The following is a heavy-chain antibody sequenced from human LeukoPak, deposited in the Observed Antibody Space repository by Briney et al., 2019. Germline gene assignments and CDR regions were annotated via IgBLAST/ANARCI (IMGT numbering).Heavy chain of an antibody. CDR2: IYYSGST. V-gene: IGHV4-39*07. Sequence: KPSETLSLTCTVSGGSISSSSYYWGWIRQPPGKGLEWIGSIYYSGSTYYNPSLKSRVTISVDTSKNQFSLKLSSVTAADTAVYYCARATMVRGEQYFDYWGQGTLVTVSS. CDR1: GGSISSSSYY. CDR3: ARATMVRGEQYFDY. D-gene: IGHD3-10*01. J-gene: IGHJ4*02.